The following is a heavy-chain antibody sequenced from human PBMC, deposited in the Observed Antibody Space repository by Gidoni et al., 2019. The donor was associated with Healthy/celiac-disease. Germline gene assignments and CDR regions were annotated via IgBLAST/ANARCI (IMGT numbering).Heavy chain of an antibody. J-gene: IGHJ5*02. CDR2: INHSGST. CDR3: ARSMGKRRYCSGGSCSFDWFDP. CDR1: GGSFSGYY. D-gene: IGHD2-15*01. Sequence: QVQLQQWGAGLLKPSETLSLTCAVYGGSFSGYYWSWIRQPPGQGLEWIGEINHSGSTNYNPSLKSRVTISVDTSKNQFSLKLSSVTAADTAVYYCARSMGKRRYCSGGSCSFDWFDPWGQGTLVTVSS. V-gene: IGHV4-34*01.